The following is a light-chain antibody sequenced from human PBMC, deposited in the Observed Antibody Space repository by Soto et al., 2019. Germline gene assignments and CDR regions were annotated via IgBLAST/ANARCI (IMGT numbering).Light chain of an antibody. CDR2: GAS. Sequence: EIGMTQPPATLSVSPGERATLSCRASQSVSINLAWYQQKPGQAPRLLIYGASTRATGIPARFSGSGSGTEFTLTISSLQSEDFAVYYCQQYNNWPLTFGGGTKVDIK. CDR3: QQYNNWPLT. J-gene: IGKJ4*01. CDR1: QSVSIN. V-gene: IGKV3D-15*01.